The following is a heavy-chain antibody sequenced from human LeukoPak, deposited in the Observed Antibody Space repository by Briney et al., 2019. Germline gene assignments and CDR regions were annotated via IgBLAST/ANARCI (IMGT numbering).Heavy chain of an antibody. CDR1: GGSISSYY. CDR3: ARGADLGVVWNWFDP. CDR2: IYYSGST. D-gene: IGHD3-3*01. Sequence: SETLSLTCTVSGGSISSYYWSWIRQPPGKGLEWIGYIYYSGSTNYNPSLKSRVTISVDTSKNQFSLKLSSVTAADTAVYYCARGADLGVVWNWFDPWGQGTLVTVSS. J-gene: IGHJ5*02. V-gene: IGHV4-59*01.